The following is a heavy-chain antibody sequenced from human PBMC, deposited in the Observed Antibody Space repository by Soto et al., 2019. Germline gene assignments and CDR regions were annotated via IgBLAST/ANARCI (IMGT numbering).Heavy chain of an antibody. CDR2: IIPIFGTA. J-gene: IGHJ6*02. CDR1: GGTFSSYA. Sequence: VASVKVSCKASGGTFSSYAISWVRQAPGQGLEWMGGIIPIFGTANYAQKFQGRVTITADESTSTAYMELSSLRSEDTAVYYCASHKYYDILTGYSRPLSSGMDVWGQGTTVTVSS. CDR3: ASHKYYDILTGYSRPLSSGMDV. D-gene: IGHD3-9*01. V-gene: IGHV1-69*13.